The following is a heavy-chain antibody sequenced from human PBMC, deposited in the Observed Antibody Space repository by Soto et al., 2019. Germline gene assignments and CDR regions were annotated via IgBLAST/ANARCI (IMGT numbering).Heavy chain of an antibody. CDR1: GGSFSGYY. D-gene: IGHD6-13*01. V-gene: IGHV4-34*01. Sequence: QVQLQQWGAGLLKPSETLSLTCAVYGGSFSGYYWSWIRQPPGKGLEWIGEINHSGSTNYNPSLKSRVTISVDTSKNQCSLKLSSVTAADTAVYYCATPKEQPDGYWGQGTLVTVSS. CDR3: ATPKEQPDGY. CDR2: INHSGST. J-gene: IGHJ4*02.